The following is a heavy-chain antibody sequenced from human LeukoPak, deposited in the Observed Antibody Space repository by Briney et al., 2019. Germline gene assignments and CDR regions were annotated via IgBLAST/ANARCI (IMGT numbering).Heavy chain of an antibody. CDR3: AKAPGSGNEVYYYYYMDV. V-gene: IGHV3-30*02. CDR2: IRNDESNK. J-gene: IGHJ6*03. Sequence: QPGGSLRLSCAASGFTFSSYGMHWVRQAPGKGLEWVAFIRNDESNKYYADSVKGRFTISRDNSKNTLYLQMNSLRAEDTAVYYCAKAPGSGNEVYYYYYMDVWGKGTTVTVS. CDR1: GFTFSSYG. D-gene: IGHD3-10*01.